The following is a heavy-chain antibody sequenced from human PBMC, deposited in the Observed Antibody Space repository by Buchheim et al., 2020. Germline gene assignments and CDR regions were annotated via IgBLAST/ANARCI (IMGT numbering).Heavy chain of an antibody. J-gene: IGHJ6*02. D-gene: IGHD2-8*01. Sequence: EVQLLESGGGLVQPGGSLRLSCAASGFTFSSYAMSWVRQAPGKGLEWVSAISGSGGSTYYADSVKGRFTISRDNSKNPLYLPMNSLRAEDTAVYYCAKRMGKGYYYYYGMDVWGQGTT. CDR2: ISGSGGST. CDR3: AKRMGKGYYYYYGMDV. CDR1: GFTFSSYA. V-gene: IGHV3-23*01.